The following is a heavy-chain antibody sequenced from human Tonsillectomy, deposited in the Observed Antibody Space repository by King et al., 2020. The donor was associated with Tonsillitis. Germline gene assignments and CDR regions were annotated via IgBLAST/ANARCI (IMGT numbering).Heavy chain of an antibody. V-gene: IGHV3-30*02. J-gene: IGHJ4*02. CDR2: IRYDGSNK. CDR1: GFTFSSYG. D-gene: IGHD3-3*01. Sequence: VQLVESGGGVVQPGGSLRLSCAASGFTFSSYGMHWVRQAPGKGLEWVAFIRYDGSNKYYADSVKGRFTISRDNSKNTLYLQMNSLRAEDTAVYYCAKGLIPSSTYYDFWSGYYDYFDYWGQGTLVTVSS. CDR3: AKGLIPSSTYYDFWSGYYDYFDY.